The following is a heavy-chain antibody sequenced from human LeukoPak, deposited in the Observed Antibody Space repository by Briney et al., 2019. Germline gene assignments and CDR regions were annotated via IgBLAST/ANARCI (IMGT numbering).Heavy chain of an antibody. J-gene: IGHJ5*02. CDR3: AKDRITMIVVGHWFDP. CDR1: GGSISSGDYY. V-gene: IGHV3-23*01. CDR2: ISGSGGST. Sequence: ETLSLTCTVSGGSISSGDYYWSWIRQPPGKGLEWVSAISGSGGSTYYADSVKGRFTISRDNSKNTLYLQMNSLRAEDTAVYYCAKDRITMIVVGHWFDPWGQGTLVTVSS. D-gene: IGHD3-22*01.